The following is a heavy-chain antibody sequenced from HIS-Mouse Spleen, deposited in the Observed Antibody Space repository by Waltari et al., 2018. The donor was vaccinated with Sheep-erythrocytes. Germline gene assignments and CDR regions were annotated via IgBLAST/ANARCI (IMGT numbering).Heavy chain of an antibody. Sequence: QVQLVQSGAAVKKPGASVKVSCKASGYTFTGYYMHWVRQAPGQGLEWMEWINPNRGGANHEQKFQGRVTMTRDTSISTAYMELSRLRSDDTAVYYCARAVGATGYWGQGTLVTVSS. CDR3: ARAVGATGY. J-gene: IGHJ4*02. CDR1: GYTFTGYY. V-gene: IGHV1-2*02. CDR2: INPNRGGA. D-gene: IGHD1-26*01.